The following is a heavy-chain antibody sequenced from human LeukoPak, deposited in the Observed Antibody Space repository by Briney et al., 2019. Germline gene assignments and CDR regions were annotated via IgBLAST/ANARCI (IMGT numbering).Heavy chain of an antibody. CDR1: GGSISSHY. CDR2: IYYSGST. Sequence: PSETLSLTCTVSGGSISSHYWSWIRQPPGKGLEWIGYIYYSGSTNYNPSLKSRVTISVDTSKNQFSLKLSSVTAADTAVYYCARAPRRYSSSWYYLWFDPWGQGTLVTVSS. J-gene: IGHJ5*02. D-gene: IGHD6-13*01. V-gene: IGHV4-59*11. CDR3: ARAPRRYSSSWYYLWFDP.